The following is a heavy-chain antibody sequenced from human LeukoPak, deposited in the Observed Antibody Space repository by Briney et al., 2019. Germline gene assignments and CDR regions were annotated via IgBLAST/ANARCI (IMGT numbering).Heavy chain of an antibody. J-gene: IGHJ4*02. Sequence: ASVKVSCKASGGTFSSYTINWVRQATGQGLEWMGWMNPNSGNTGYAQKFQGRVTMTRNTSISTAYMELSSLRAEDTAVYYCAKDGTLGTSCYIGGQGTLVTVSS. D-gene: IGHD2-2*02. CDR2: MNPNSGNT. CDR1: GGTFSSYT. V-gene: IGHV1-8*01. CDR3: AKDGTLGTSCYI.